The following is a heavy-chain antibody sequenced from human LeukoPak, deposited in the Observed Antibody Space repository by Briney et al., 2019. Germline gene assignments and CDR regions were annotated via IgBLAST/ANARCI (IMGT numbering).Heavy chain of an antibody. CDR1: GGSISRYY. J-gene: IGHJ4*02. Sequence: SETLSLTCTVSGGSISRYYWSWIRQPPGKGLEWIGYIYYSGSTNYNPSLKSRVTISVDTSKNQFSLKLSSVTAADTAVYYCARGLSGILNYWGQGTLVTVSS. CDR3: ARGLSGILNY. CDR2: IYYSGST. D-gene: IGHD1-26*01. V-gene: IGHV4-59*01.